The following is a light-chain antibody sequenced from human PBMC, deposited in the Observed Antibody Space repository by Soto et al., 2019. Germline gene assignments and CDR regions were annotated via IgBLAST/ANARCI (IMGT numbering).Light chain of an antibody. Sequence: DIQMTQSPSSLSASVGDRVTITCRASQSISSYLNWYQQKPGKAPKVLIYAVSSLQSGVPSRFSGSGSGTDFTLTISSLQPEDFATYYCQQSYSTPRTFGQGTEVEIK. CDR3: QQSYSTPRT. V-gene: IGKV1-39*01. CDR2: AVS. J-gene: IGKJ1*01. CDR1: QSISSY.